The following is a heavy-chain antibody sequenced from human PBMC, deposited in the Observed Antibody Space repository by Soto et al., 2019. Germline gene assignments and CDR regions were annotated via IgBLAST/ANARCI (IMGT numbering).Heavy chain of an antibody. J-gene: IGHJ5*02. CDR1: GFTFSSYW. V-gene: IGHV3-7*05. CDR2: IKKEGSEK. CDR3: ARAPGDGWFDP. Sequence: GGSLRLSCAASGFTFSSYWMSWVRQAPGKGLERVANIKKEGSEKYYVDSVKGRFTISRDNAKNSLYLQMNSLRAEDTAVYYCARAPGDGWFDPWAQGTLVTVSS.